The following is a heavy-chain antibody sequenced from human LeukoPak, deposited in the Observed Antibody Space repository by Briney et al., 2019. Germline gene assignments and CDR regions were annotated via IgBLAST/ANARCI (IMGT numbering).Heavy chain of an antibody. CDR2: IYYSGST. V-gene: IGHV4-30-4*08. CDR3: ARDLSFYPRTGDAFDI. J-gene: IGHJ3*02. Sequence: SETLSLTCTVSGGSISSGDYYWSWIRQPPGKGLEWIGYIYYSGSTYYNPSLKSRVTISVDTSKNQFSLKLSSVTAADTAVYYCARDLSFYPRTGDAFDIWGQGTVVTVSS. CDR1: GGSISSGDYY. D-gene: IGHD3-16*02.